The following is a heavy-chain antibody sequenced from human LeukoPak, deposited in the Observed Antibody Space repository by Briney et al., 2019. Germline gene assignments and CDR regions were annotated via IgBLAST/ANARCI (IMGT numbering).Heavy chain of an antibody. CDR1: GGSFSGYY. D-gene: IGHD6-13*01. CDR2: INHSGST. Sequence: NPSETLSLTCAVYGGSFSGYYWSWIRQPPGKGLEWIGEINHSGSTNYNPSLKSRVTISVDTSKNQFSLKLSSVTAADTAVYYCASIAAAHYFDYWGQGTLVTVSS. J-gene: IGHJ4*02. V-gene: IGHV4-34*01. CDR3: ASIAAAHYFDY.